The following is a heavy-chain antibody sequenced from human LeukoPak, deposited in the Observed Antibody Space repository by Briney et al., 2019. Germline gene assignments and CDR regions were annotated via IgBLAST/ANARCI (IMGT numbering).Heavy chain of an antibody. J-gene: IGHJ4*02. CDR2: ISGRGGST. CDR3: AKRYATAKNFDY. D-gene: IGHD4-17*01. V-gene: IGHV3-23*01. Sequence: GGSLRLSCAASGFTFSSYAMSWVRQAPGKGLEWVSAISGRGGSTYYADSVKGRFTISRDNSKNTLYLQMNSLRAEDAAVYYCAKRYATAKNFDYWGQGTLVTVSS. CDR1: GFTFSSYA.